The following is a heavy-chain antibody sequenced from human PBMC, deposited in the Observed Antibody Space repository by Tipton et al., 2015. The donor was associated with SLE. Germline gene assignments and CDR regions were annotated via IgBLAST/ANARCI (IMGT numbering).Heavy chain of an antibody. CDR3: ARTTTRWFLFDQ. Sequence: SLRLSCAASEFTFSSYWMSWVRQAPGKGLEWVANIKEDGSEKSYVDSVKGRFTISRDNAKNSLYLQMNSLRAADTAVYYCARTTTRWFLFDQWGQGTLVTVSS. V-gene: IGHV3-7*01. CDR1: EFTFSSYW. D-gene: IGHD1-14*01. J-gene: IGHJ4*02. CDR2: IKEDGSEK.